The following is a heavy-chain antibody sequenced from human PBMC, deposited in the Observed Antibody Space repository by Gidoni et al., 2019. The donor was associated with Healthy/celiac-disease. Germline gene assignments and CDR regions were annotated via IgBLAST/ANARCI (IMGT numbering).Heavy chain of an antibody. CDR2: IIPIFCTA. J-gene: IGHJ5*02. D-gene: IGHD6-13*01. V-gene: IGHV1-69*06. Sequence: QVQLVRSGAEVKKPGSAVKVSCKACGGTFSSYAISWVRQAPGQGLEWMGGIIPIFCTANDAQKFQGRVTITADKSTSTAYMELSSLRSEDTAVYYCARDNEGGYSSSWYNWFDPWGQGTLVTVSS. CDR1: GGTFSSYA. CDR3: ARDNEGGYSSSWYNWFDP.